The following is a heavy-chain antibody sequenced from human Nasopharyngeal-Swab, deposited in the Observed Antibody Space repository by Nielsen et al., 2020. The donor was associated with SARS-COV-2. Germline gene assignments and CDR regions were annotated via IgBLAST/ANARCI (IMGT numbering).Heavy chain of an antibody. J-gene: IGHJ4*02. V-gene: IGHV3-66*01. CDR3: ARDLRTTVTGGDY. CDR2: IYSGGST. Sequence: WIRQPTGKGLEWVSVIYSGGSTYYADSVKGRFTISRDNSKNTLYLQMNSLRAEDTAVYYCARDLRTTVTGGDYWGQGTLVTVSS. D-gene: IGHD4-17*01.